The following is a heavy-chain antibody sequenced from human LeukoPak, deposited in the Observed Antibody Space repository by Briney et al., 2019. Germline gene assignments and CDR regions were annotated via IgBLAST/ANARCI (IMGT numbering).Heavy chain of an antibody. CDR2: ISWNSGSR. Sequence: GGSLRLSCTASGFTFYDYAMHWVRHAPGKGLEWVSGISWNSGSRGYADSVRGRFTVSRDNAKNSLYLDMNSLRADDTGVYYCALSMVRGPFSFYYYGVDVWGPGTAVTVSS. V-gene: IGHV3-9*01. J-gene: IGHJ6*02. CDR3: ALSMVRGPFSFYYYGVDV. CDR1: GFTFYDYA. D-gene: IGHD3-10*01.